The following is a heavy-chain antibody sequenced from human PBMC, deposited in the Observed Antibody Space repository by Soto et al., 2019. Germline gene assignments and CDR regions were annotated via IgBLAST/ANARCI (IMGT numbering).Heavy chain of an antibody. CDR3: AIEGAGFGH. CDR2: IRSKANNNAT. D-gene: IGHD1-26*01. V-gene: IGHV3-73*01. Sequence: EVHLVESGGGLVQPWGSVRLSCAASGFTFSVSSMHWVRQAPGKGLEWRGRIRSKANNNATTYSESVRGRFIISRDDSQDTMFLQMNSLRTEDTAMYSCAIEGAGFGHWGQGTRVTVSS. J-gene: IGHJ4*02. CDR1: GFTFSVSS.